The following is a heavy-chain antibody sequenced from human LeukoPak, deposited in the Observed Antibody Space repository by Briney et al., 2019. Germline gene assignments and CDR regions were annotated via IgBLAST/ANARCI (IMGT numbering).Heavy chain of an antibody. CDR2: ISYDGTNK. D-gene: IGHD3-3*01. CDR3: ARDGVSYYYYGMDV. Sequence: GGSLRLSCAASGFTFSSYAMHWVRQAAGKGLEWVAIISYDGTNKYQADSVKGRCTISRDNSKNTLYLQTNSLRAEDTAVYYCARDGVSYYYYGMDVWGQGTMVTVSS. J-gene: IGHJ6*02. CDR1: GFTFSSYA. V-gene: IGHV3-30-3*01.